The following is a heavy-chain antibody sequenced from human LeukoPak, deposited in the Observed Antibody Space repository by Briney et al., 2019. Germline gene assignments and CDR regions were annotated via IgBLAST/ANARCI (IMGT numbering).Heavy chain of an antibody. CDR3: ARDGYSSGWYEVDY. J-gene: IGHJ4*02. V-gene: IGHV3-21*01. CDR1: GFTFSAYS. Sequence: GGSLRLSCAASGFTFSAYSMNWVRQAPGKGLEWVSSISGSSSYIYYADSVKGRFTISRDNAKNPLYLQMNSLRAEDTAVYYCARDGYSSGWYEVDYWGQGTLVTVSS. D-gene: IGHD6-19*01. CDR2: ISGSSSYI.